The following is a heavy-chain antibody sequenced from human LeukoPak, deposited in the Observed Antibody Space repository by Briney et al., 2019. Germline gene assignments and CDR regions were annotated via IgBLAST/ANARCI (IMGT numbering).Heavy chain of an antibody. V-gene: IGHV3-20*04. J-gene: IGHJ4*02. CDR3: ERAHITSPFYFDY. D-gene: IGHD2-2*01. Sequence: GGSLRLSCTASGFAFYEHGMSWVRQVPGKGLEGVSGINWSGGSTGYADPWRGRFTISRDNTKNSLYLQIAILKSEYTAFYYLERAHITSPFYFDYWGQGTLVTVSS. CDR1: GFAFYEHG. CDR2: INWSGGST.